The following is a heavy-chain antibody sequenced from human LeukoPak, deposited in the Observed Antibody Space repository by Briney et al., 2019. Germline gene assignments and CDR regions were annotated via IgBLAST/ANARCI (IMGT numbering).Heavy chain of an antibody. D-gene: IGHD1-26*01. CDR2: ISYSGST. Sequence: PLETLSLTCTVSGGSISGYYWSWIRQPPGKGLEWIGYISYSGSTNYNPSLKSRVTISVDTSKNQFSLKLSSVTAAGTAVYYCARDRERAFDIWGQGTLVTVSS. CDR1: GGSISGYY. J-gene: IGHJ3*02. V-gene: IGHV4-59*01. CDR3: ARDRERAFDI.